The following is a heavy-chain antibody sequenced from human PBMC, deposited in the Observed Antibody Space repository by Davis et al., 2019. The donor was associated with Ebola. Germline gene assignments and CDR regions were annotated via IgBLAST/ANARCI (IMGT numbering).Heavy chain of an antibody. J-gene: IGHJ5*02. V-gene: IGHV5-51*01. Sequence: KVSCKGAGCSFSNYWVGWVRQMPGKGLEWMGIIYPGDSDTRYSPSFQGQVTISADKSISTAYLQWSSLKASDTAMYYCARILTRFGELLDWFDPWGQGTLVTVSS. CDR3: ARILTRFGELLDWFDP. CDR2: IYPGDSDT. D-gene: IGHD3-10*02. CDR1: GCSFSNYW.